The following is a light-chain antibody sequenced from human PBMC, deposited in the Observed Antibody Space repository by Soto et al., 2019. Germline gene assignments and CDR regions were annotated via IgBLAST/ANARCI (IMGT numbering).Light chain of an antibody. Sequence: AIRMTQSPSSLSASTGDRVTITCRASQGISSYLAWYQQKPGKAPKLLIYAASTLQSGVPSRFSGSGSGTGFTLTISCLQSEDFATYYCQQYYSYPQVTFGGGTKVEIK. CDR1: QGISSY. V-gene: IGKV1-8*01. CDR2: AAS. J-gene: IGKJ4*01. CDR3: QQYYSYPQVT.